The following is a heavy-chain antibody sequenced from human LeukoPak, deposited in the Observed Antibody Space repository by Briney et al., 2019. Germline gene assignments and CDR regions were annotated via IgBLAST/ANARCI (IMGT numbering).Heavy chain of an antibody. CDR2: IKQDGSEK. CDR3: ARDPYPILHAFDI. D-gene: IGHD2-15*01. Sequence: GSLRLFCAASGFTFSSYWMSWVRQAPGKGLEWVANIKQDGSEKYYVDSVKGRFTISRDNAKNSLYLQMNSLRAEDTAVYYCARDPYPILHAFDIWGQGTMVTVSS. CDR1: GFTFSSYW. V-gene: IGHV3-7*01. J-gene: IGHJ3*02.